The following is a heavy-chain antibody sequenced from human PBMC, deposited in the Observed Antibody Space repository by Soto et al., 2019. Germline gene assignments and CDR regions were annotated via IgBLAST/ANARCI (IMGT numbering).Heavy chain of an antibody. V-gene: IGHV4-59*01. CDR3: ARAAGYSYGYGYFDY. CDR1: GGSISSYY. CDR2: IYYSGST. D-gene: IGHD5-18*01. J-gene: IGHJ4*02. Sequence: SETLSLTCTVSGGSISSYYWSWIRQPPGKGLEWIGYIYYSGSTNYNPSLKSRVTISVDTSKNQFSLKLSSVTAADTAVYYCARAAGYSYGYGYFDYWGQGTLVTVPS.